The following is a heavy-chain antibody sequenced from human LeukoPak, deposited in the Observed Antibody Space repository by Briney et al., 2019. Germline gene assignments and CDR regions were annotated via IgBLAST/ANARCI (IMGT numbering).Heavy chain of an antibody. V-gene: IGHV3-21*01. J-gene: IGHJ4*02. CDR2: ISSSSSYI. D-gene: IGHD6-13*01. Sequence: GGSLRLSCAASGFTFGSYSMNWVRQAPGKGLEWVSSISSSSSYIYYADSVKGRFTISRDNAKNSLYLQMNSLRAEDTAVYYCARDRGSSQLDYWGQGTLVTVSS. CDR3: ARDRGSSQLDY. CDR1: GFTFGSYS.